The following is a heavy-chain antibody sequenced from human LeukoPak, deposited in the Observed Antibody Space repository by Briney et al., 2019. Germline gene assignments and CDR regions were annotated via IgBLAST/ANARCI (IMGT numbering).Heavy chain of an antibody. Sequence: ASVKVSCKASGYTFTSYGISWVRQAPGQGLEWMGWINAGNGNTKYSQKFQGRVTITRDTSASTAYMELSSLRSEDTAVYYCARPSQEDAFDIWGQGTMVTVSS. CDR3: ARPSQEDAFDI. V-gene: IGHV1-3*01. J-gene: IGHJ3*02. CDR2: INAGNGNT. CDR1: GYTFTSYG.